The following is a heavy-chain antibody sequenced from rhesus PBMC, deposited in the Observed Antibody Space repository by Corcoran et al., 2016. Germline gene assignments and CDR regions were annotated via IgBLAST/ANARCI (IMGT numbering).Heavy chain of an antibody. CDR2: ISYSGST. J-gene: IGHJ4*01. V-gene: IGHV4-122*02. CDR3: ARSRYSGSYLDY. D-gene: IGHD3-16*01. CDR1: GYSISSGYG. Sequence: QLQLQESGPGLVKPSETLSLTCAVSGYSISSGYGWSWIRQPPGKGLEWIGYISYSGSTSYNPSLKSRVTMSRDTSKNQFSLKLGSVTAADTAVYYCARSRYSGSYLDYWGQGVLVTVSS.